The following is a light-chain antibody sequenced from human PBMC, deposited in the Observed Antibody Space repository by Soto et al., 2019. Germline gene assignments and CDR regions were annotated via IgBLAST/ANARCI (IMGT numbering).Light chain of an antibody. CDR1: TGAVTSGHY. J-gene: IGLJ2*01. V-gene: IGLV7-46*01. Sequence: QAVVTQEPSLSVSPGGTVTLTCVASTGAVTSGHYPFWFQQKPGQAPRTLIYDINNKHSWTPARFSGSLLGGKAALTLSGAQPEDEADYYCLLSYRGARVFGGGTKLTVL. CDR3: LLSYRGARV. CDR2: DIN.